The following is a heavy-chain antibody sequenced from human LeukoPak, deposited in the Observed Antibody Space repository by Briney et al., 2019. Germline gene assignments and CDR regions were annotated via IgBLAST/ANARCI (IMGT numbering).Heavy chain of an antibody. D-gene: IGHD3-10*02. CDR3: AELGITMIGGV. CDR2: ISSSSIYI. CDR1: GFTFSTYS. J-gene: IGHJ6*04. V-gene: IGHV3-21*01. Sequence: PGGSLRLSCAASGFTFSTYSMNWVRQAPGKGLEWVCSISSSSIYIYYADSVKGRFTISRDNAKNSLYLQMNSLRAEDTAVYYCAELGITMIGGVWGKGTTVTISS.